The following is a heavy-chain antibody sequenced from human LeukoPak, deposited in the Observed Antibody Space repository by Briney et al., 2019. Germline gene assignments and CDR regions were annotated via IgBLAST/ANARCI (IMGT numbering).Heavy chain of an antibody. CDR1: GFTFDDYA. V-gene: IGHV3-9*01. Sequence: PGGSLRLSCAASGFTFDDYAMHWVRQAPGKGLEWVSGISWNSGSIGYADSVKGRFTISRDNAKNSLYLQMNSLRAEDTALYYCAKDHTYYYDSSGYYLDYWGQGTLVTVSS. CDR3: AKDHTYYYDSSGYYLDY. D-gene: IGHD3-22*01. CDR2: ISWNSGSI. J-gene: IGHJ4*02.